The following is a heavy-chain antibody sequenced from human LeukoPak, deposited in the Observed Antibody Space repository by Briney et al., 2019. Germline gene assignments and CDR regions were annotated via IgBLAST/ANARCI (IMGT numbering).Heavy chain of an antibody. CDR2: IIPIFGIA. J-gene: IGHJ4*02. CDR1: GGTFSSYA. Sequence: GASVKVSCKASGGTFSSYAISWVRQAPGQGLERMGWIIPIFGIANYAQKFQGRVTITADKSTSTAYMELSSLRSEDTAVYYCARVPETAYYYDSSGYEFDYWGQGTLVTVSS. CDR3: ARVPETAYYYDSSGYEFDY. V-gene: IGHV1-69*10. D-gene: IGHD3-22*01.